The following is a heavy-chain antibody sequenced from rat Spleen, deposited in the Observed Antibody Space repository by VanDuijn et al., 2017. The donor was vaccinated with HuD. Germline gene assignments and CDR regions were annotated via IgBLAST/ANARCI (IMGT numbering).Heavy chain of an antibody. D-gene: IGHD1-4*01. CDR3: ASGGTTRVSWFAY. Sequence: QVQLKESGPGLVQPSQTLSLTCTVSGFSLTSYNVHWVRQPSGKGPEWMGRMWYDGDTAYNSAIKSRLSISRDTSKSQVFLKMNSLQTEDTAMYFCASGGTTRVSWFAYWGQGTLVTVSS. CDR2: MWYDGDT. V-gene: IGHV2-32*01. CDR1: GFSLTSYN. J-gene: IGHJ3*01.